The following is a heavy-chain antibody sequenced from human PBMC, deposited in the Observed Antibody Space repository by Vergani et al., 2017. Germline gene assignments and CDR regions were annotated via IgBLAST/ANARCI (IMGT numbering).Heavy chain of an antibody. CDR3: GRGRCSGGSCYTRGWYFDL. J-gene: IGHJ2*01. CDR2: IKQDGSEK. D-gene: IGHD2-15*01. V-gene: IGHV3-7*01. CDR1: GFTFSSYW. Sequence: EVQLVESGGGLVQPGGSLRLSCAASGFTFSSYWMTWVRQAPGKGLEWVANIKQDGSEKYYVDSVKGRFTITRDNAKNSLCLQMKSLRGEDTAVYYCGRGRCSGGSCYTRGWYFDLWGRGTLVTVSS.